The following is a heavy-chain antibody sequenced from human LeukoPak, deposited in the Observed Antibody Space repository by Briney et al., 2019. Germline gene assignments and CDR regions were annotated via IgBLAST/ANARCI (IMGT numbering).Heavy chain of an antibody. CDR2: IYSSGST. D-gene: IGHD4-11*01. V-gene: IGHV4-4*07. Sequence: SETLSLTCTVSGGSISNYYWTWIRQPAGKGLEWIGRIYSSGSTNYNPSLKSRVTMSVDTSKNQSSLKLSSVTAADTAVYYCAGYSNYVPFDYWGQGTLVTVSS. J-gene: IGHJ4*02. CDR3: AGYSNYVPFDY. CDR1: GGSISNYY.